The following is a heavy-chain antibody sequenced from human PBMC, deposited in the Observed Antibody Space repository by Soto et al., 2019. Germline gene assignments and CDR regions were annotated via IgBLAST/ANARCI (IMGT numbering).Heavy chain of an antibody. Sequence: EVQLVEYGGGLIQPGGSLRLSCAASGFTVSSNYMSWVSQASGKGLEWDSVIYSGGSTYYADSVKGRFTISRDNSKNTLYLQMNSLRAEDTAVYYCARDRVESGYPEYFQHWGQGTLVTVSS. CDR1: GFTVSSNY. CDR3: ARDRVESGYPEYFQH. J-gene: IGHJ1*01. V-gene: IGHV3-53*01. D-gene: IGHD3-22*01. CDR2: IYSGGST.